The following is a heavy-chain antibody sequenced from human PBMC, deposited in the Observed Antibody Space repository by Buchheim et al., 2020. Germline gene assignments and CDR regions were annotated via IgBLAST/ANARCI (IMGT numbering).Heavy chain of an antibody. D-gene: IGHD3-10*01. CDR1: GFTFSSYG. V-gene: IGHV3-30*18. Sequence: QVQLVESGGGVVQPGRSLRLSCAASGFTFSSYGMHWVRQAPGKGLEWVAVISYDGSNKYYADSVKGRFTISRDNSKNTLYLQMNSLRAEGTAVYYCAKDRDGMDVWGQGTT. CDR2: ISYDGSNK. J-gene: IGHJ6*02. CDR3: AKDRDGMDV.